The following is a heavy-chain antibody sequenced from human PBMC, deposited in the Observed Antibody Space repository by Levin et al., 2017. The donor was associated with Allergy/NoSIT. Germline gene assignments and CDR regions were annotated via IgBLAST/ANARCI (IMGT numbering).Heavy chain of an antibody. CDR3: ARHPSPITMVRGVNPTGDYWYFDL. J-gene: IGHJ2*01. D-gene: IGHD3-10*01. Sequence: GESLKISCKGSGYSFTSYWIGWVRQMPGKGLEWMGIIYPGDSDTRYSPSFQGQVTISADKSISTAYLQWSSLKASDTAMYYCARHPSPITMVRGVNPTGDYWYFDLWGRGTLVTVSS. V-gene: IGHV5-51*01. CDR2: IYPGDSDT. CDR1: GYSFTSYW.